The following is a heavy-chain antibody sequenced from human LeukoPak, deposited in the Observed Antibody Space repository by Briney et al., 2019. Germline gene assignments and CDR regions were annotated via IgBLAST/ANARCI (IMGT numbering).Heavy chain of an antibody. CDR1: GFTFSTYA. D-gene: IGHD1-26*01. J-gene: IGHJ3*02. Sequence: GSLRLSCAASGFTFSTYAMNWVRQAPGKGLEWVSFISGTSTAIYYADSVKGRFTISRDIARKSLYLQMNSLRDEDTAVYYCARGGGRSYSDAFDIWGQGTVVTVSS. CDR3: ARGGGRSYSDAFDI. V-gene: IGHV3-48*02. CDR2: ISGTSTAI.